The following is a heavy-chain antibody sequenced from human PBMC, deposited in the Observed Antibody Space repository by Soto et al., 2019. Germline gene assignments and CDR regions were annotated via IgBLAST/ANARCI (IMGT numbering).Heavy chain of an antibody. D-gene: IGHD5-18*01. CDR2: IYSGGST. CDR1: GFTVSSNY. V-gene: IGHV3-66*01. CDR3: ARDQGYSHF. J-gene: IGHJ4*02. Sequence: EVQLVESGGGLVQPGGSLRLSCAASGFTVSSNYMSWVRQAPGKGLEWVSVIYSGGSTYYADSVKGRFTISRDNPKNTLYLQMNSMRPADTAVYYCARDQGYSHFWGQGNLVTVSS.